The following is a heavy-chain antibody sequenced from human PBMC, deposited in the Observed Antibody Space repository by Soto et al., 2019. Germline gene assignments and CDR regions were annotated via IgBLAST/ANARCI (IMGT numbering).Heavy chain of an antibody. CDR2: INPNSGGT. Sequence: GASVKVSCKASGYTFTGYYMHWVRQAPGQGLEWMGWINPNSGGTNYAQKFQGWVTMTRDTSISTAYMELSRLRSDDTAVYYCARADSSGWYDFDYWGQGTLVTAPQ. V-gene: IGHV1-2*04. J-gene: IGHJ4*02. D-gene: IGHD6-19*01. CDR1: GYTFTGYY. CDR3: ARADSSGWYDFDY.